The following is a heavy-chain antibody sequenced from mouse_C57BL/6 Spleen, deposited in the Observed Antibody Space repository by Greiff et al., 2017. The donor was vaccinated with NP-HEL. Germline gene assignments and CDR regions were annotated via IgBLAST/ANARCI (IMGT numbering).Heavy chain of an antibody. CDR1: GYTFTSYW. D-gene: IGHD2-5*01. V-gene: IGHV1-7*01. CDR3: AGIYSNYVGAY. J-gene: IGHJ3*01. Sequence: QVQLQQSGAELAKPGASVKLSCTASGYTFTSYWMHWVKQRPGQGLEWIGYINPSSGYTKYNPKFKDKATLTADKSSSTAYMQLSSLTYEDSAVYYCAGIYSNYVGAYWGQGTLVTVSA. CDR2: INPSSGYT.